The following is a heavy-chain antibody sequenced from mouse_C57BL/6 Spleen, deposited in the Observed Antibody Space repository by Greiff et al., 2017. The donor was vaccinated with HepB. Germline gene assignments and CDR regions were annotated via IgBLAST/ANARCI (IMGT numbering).Heavy chain of an antibody. Sequence: DVMLVESGGGLVKPGGSLKLSCAASGFTFSSYAMSWVRQTPEKRLEWVATISDGGSYTYYPDNVKGRFTISRDNAKNNLYLQMSHLKSEDTAMYYCARDYYGSSYEGYFDVWGTGTTVTVSS. D-gene: IGHD1-1*01. CDR2: ISDGGSYT. CDR1: GFTFSSYA. V-gene: IGHV5-4*01. CDR3: ARDYYGSSYEGYFDV. J-gene: IGHJ1*03.